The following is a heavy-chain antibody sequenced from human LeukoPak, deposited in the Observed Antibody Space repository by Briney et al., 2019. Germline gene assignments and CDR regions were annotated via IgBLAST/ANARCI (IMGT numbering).Heavy chain of an antibody. J-gene: IGHJ4*02. CDR1: GFTFSSYS. CDR2: ISSSSSYI. V-gene: IGHV3-21*01. Sequence: GGSLRLSCAASGFTFSSYSMNWVRQAPGKGLKWVSSISSSSSYIYYADSVKGRFTISRDNAKNSLYLQMNSLRAEDTAVYYCARTIFGVVIIPYFDYWGQGTLVTVSS. D-gene: IGHD3-3*01. CDR3: ARTIFGVVIIPYFDY.